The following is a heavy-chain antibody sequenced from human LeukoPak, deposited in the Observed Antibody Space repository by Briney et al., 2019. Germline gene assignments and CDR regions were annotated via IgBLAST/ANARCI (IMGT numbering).Heavy chain of an antibody. CDR3: AKGPVSAIVGATTLDY. Sequence: PSETLSLTCTVSGGSINSYYWTWIRQPPGKGLEWIGYIYNSGSTNHNPSLKSRVTISADTSKKQFSLRVSSVTAADTAVYYCAKGPVSAIVGATTLDYWGQGTLVTVSS. V-gene: IGHV4-59*08. D-gene: IGHD1-26*01. J-gene: IGHJ4*02. CDR2: IYNSGST. CDR1: GGSINSYY.